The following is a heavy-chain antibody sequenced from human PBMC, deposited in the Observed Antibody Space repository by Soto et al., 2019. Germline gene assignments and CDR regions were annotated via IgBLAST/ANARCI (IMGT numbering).Heavy chain of an antibody. J-gene: IGHJ3*02. Sequence: QVQLVQSGAEVKKPGASVKVPCKASGYTFTSYAIHWVRQAPGQRLEWMGWINTANGNTAYSQKFQGRVTVTSDTSASTAYMDLSSLRSEDTAVYYCARGGVVGASTFAFDIWGQGTGVTVSS. CDR2: INTANGNT. D-gene: IGHD1-26*01. CDR1: GYTFTSYA. CDR3: ARGGVVGASTFAFDI. V-gene: IGHV1-3*04.